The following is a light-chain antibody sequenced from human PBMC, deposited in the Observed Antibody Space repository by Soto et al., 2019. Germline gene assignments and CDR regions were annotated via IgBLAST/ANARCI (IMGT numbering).Light chain of an antibody. CDR1: QNISRV. CDR3: QQYNSYPWT. Sequence: DIQMTQAPSTLSAIVGDRVIITCRASQNISRVLSWYQQKPGKAPKLLIYDASSLESGVPSRFSGSGSGTEFTLTISSLQPDDFASYYCQQYNSYPWTFGQGTKVDIK. V-gene: IGKV1-5*01. CDR2: DAS. J-gene: IGKJ1*01.